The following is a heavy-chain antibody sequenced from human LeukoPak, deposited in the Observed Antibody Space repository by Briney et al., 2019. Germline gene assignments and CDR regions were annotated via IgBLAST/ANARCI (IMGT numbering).Heavy chain of an antibody. CDR1: GFTFVTTS. V-gene: IGHV3-69-1*01. J-gene: IGHJ6*02. D-gene: IGHD1-7*01. CDR3: ARDVDNWNYAQPPSNYYYGMDV. Sequence: GGSLTPSVSALGFTFVTTSMKCVSPAPGKGREWGTSIIGGSSSYYPDSVKGRFTISRDNAKDSLYLQMNSLRAEDTAVYYCARDVDNWNYAQPPSNYYYGMDVWGQGTTVTVSS. CDR2: IIGGSSS.